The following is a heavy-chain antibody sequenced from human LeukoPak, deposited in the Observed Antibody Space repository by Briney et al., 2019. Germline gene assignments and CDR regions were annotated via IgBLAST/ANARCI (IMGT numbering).Heavy chain of an antibody. Sequence: GGSLRLSCAASGFTFSSYWMNWVRQAPGKGLEWVANIKQDGSEKYYVDSVKGRFTISRDNAKNSLYLQMNSLRAEDTAVYYCARDSGSYPLNYWGQGTLVTVSS. V-gene: IGHV3-7*01. D-gene: IGHD1-26*01. CDR1: GFTFSSYW. CDR2: IKQDGSEK. CDR3: ARDSGSYPLNY. J-gene: IGHJ4*02.